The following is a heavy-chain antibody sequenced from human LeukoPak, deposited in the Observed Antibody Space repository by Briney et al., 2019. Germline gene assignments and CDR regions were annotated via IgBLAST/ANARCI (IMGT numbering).Heavy chain of an antibody. CDR2: INPNSGGT. J-gene: IGHJ4*02. Sequence: ASVKVSCKASEYTFTGYYMHWVRQAPGQGLEWMGWINPNSGGTNYAQKFQGRVTMTRDTSISTAYMELSRLRSDDTAVYYCARIEGSFREVTWHFDYWGQGTLVTVSS. D-gene: IGHD2-21*02. CDR1: EYTFTGYY. CDR3: ARIEGSFREVTWHFDY. V-gene: IGHV1-2*02.